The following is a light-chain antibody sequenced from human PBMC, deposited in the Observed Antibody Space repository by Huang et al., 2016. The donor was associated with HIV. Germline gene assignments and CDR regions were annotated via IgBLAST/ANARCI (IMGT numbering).Light chain of an antibody. Sequence: DIVMTQSPDFLSLSRGERATINCKSSQSVLYTSTNQNFLNWYQHKAGQPPKLLLYWASTRESGVPDRCIGSGSGTDFNLTINSLQIEDVAVYYCQQSYAAPRTFGQGTKVAIK. CDR1: QSVLYTSTNQNF. CDR2: WAS. CDR3: QQSYAAPRT. J-gene: IGKJ1*01. V-gene: IGKV4-1*01.